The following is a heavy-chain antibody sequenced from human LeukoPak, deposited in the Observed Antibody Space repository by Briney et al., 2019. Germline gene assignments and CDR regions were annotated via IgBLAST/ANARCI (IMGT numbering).Heavy chain of an antibody. J-gene: IGHJ4*02. CDR3: AREDYYDSGSNDY. D-gene: IGHD3-22*01. CDR1: GDSISSYY. CDR2: IYYSGST. V-gene: IGHV4-59*01. Sequence: SETLSLTCTVSGDSISSYYWSWIRQPPGKGLEWIGYIYYSGSTNYNPSLKSRVTISVDTSKNQFSLKLSSVTAADTAVYYCAREDYYDSGSNDYWGQGTLVTVSS.